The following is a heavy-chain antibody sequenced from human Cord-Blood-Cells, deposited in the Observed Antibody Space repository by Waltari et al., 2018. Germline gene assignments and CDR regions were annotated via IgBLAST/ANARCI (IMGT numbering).Heavy chain of an antibody. D-gene: IGHD5-12*01. V-gene: IGHV3-53*02. CDR2: IYSGGST. J-gene: IGHJ3*02. Sequence: EVQLVETGGGLIQPGGSLRLSCAASGFTVSSNYMSWVRQAPGKGLEWVSVIYSGGSTYYADSVKGRFTISRDNSNNTLYLQMNSLRAEDTAVYYCARAIVATIIDAFDIWGQGTMVTVSS. CDR1: GFTVSSNY. CDR3: ARAIVATIIDAFDI.